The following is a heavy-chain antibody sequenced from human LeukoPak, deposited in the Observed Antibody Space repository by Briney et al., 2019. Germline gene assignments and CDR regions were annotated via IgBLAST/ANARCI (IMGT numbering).Heavy chain of an antibody. Sequence: GGSLRLSCAASGFTVSNNYMGWVRQAPGKGLEWVSIIHSSSATYYADSVKGRFTISRDNSKNTLYLQMNSLRAEDTAVYYCAKDLGWELCCAFDIWGQGTMVTVSS. CDR2: IHSSSAT. J-gene: IGHJ3*02. CDR3: AKDLGWELCCAFDI. V-gene: IGHV3-66*03. D-gene: IGHD1-26*01. CDR1: GFTVSNNY.